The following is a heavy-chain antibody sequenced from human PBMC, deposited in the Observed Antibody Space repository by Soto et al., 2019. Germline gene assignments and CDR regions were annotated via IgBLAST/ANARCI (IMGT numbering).Heavy chain of an antibody. D-gene: IGHD4-17*01. V-gene: IGHV3-9*01. CDR2: ISWNSGSI. CDR1: GFTFDDYA. CDR3: AKDIDDYGDYGHFDY. Sequence: EVQLVESGGGLVQPGRSLRLSCAASGFTFDDYAMHWVRQAPGKGLEWVSGISWNSGSIGYADSVKGRFTISRDNAKNSLYLQMNSLRAEDTALYYCAKDIDDYGDYGHFDYWGQGTLVTVSS. J-gene: IGHJ4*02.